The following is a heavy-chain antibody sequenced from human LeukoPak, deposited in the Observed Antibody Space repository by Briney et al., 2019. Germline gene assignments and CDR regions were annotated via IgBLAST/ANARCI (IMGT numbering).Heavy chain of an antibody. J-gene: IGHJ4*02. Sequence: SETLSLTCTVSGGSISTSNYYWGWIRQPPGKGLEWIGNIYHSGITYYNHFNSSLKSRVTISIDTSKNQFSLRLTSVTAADTAVYFCATLVSTRYYFDYWGQGTLVTVSS. CDR2: IYHSGIT. CDR1: GGSISTSNYY. V-gene: IGHV4-39*01. D-gene: IGHD5/OR15-5a*01. CDR3: ATLVSTRYYFDY.